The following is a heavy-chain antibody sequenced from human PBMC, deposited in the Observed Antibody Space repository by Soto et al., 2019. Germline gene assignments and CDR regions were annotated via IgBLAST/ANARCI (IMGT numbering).Heavy chain of an antibody. CDR3: ARGGSSSWYDAFDI. J-gene: IGHJ3*02. CDR2: ISYDGSNK. V-gene: IGHV3-30-3*01. CDR1: GFTFSSYA. Sequence: GGSLRLSCAASGFTFSSYAMHWVRPAPGKGLEWVAVISYDGSNKYYADSVKGRFTISRDNSKNTLYLQMNSLRAEDTAVYYCARGGSSSWYDAFDIWGQGTMVTVSS. D-gene: IGHD6-13*01.